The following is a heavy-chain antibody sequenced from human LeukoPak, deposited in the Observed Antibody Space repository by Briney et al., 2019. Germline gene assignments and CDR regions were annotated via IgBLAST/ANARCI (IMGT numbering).Heavy chain of an antibody. CDR2: ISSSSSYI. D-gene: IGHD3-10*01. CDR3: AKGRGITMVRGYDY. V-gene: IGHV3-21*01. CDR1: GFTFSSYS. Sequence: GGSLRLSCAASGFTFSSYSMTWVRQAPGKGLEWVSSISSSSSYIYYADSVKGRFTISRDNAKNSLYLQMNSLRAEDTAVYYCAKGRGITMVRGYDYWGQGTLVTVSS. J-gene: IGHJ4*02.